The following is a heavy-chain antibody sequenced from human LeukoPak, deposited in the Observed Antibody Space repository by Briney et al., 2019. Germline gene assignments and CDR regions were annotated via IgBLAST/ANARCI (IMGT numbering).Heavy chain of an antibody. CDR2: IRYDGNNK. CDR3: ARVYQGVAIFDGIDY. D-gene: IGHD3-3*01. J-gene: IGHJ4*02. V-gene: IGHV3-30*02. Sequence: GGSLRLSCAASGFTFSSYGMHWVRQAPGKGLEWVTFIRYDGNNKDYADSVKGRFTIFRDNSKNTLYLQMNSLTADDTAVYYCARVYQGVAIFDGIDYWGQGTLVTVSS. CDR1: GFTFSSYG.